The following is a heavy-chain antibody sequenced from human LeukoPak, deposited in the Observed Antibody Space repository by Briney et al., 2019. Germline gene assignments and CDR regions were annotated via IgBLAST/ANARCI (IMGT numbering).Heavy chain of an antibody. CDR1: GFTFSTYA. J-gene: IGHJ4*02. D-gene: IGHD4-11*01. CDR3: AKERLTTTTFDS. V-gene: IGHV3-23*01. Sequence: PGGSLRLSCAASGFTFSTYAMSWVRQAPGKGLDWVSLISGSGGSTYYADSVKGRFTISRDNGKNTLSLQMNSLRAEDTALYYCAKERLTTTTFDSWGRGTLVTVSS. CDR2: ISGSGGST.